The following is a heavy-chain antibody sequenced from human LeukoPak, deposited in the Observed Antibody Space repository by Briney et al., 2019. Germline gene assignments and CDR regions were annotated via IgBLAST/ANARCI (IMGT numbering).Heavy chain of an antibody. D-gene: IGHD6-13*01. CDR2: MNPNSGNT. Sequence: GASVKVSCKASGYTFTSSDINWVRQATGQGLEWMGWMNPNSGNTDYAQKFQGRVTKTRNTSISTAYMELSSLRSEDTAVYYCARGQKDNGVSSSWYYFGMDVWGQGTTVTVSS. CDR3: ARGQKDNGVSSSWYYFGMDV. V-gene: IGHV1-8*01. CDR1: GYTFTSSD. J-gene: IGHJ6*02.